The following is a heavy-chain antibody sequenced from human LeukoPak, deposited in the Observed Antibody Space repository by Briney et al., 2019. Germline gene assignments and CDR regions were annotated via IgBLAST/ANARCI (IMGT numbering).Heavy chain of an antibody. J-gene: IGHJ4*02. V-gene: IGHV6-1*01. CDR1: GDSVSSNSAA. CDR3: ARDRGGSSSHCDY. D-gene: IGHD6-6*01. CDR2: TYYRSKWYY. Sequence: SQTLSLTCAISGDSVSSNSAAWNWIRQSPSRDLEWLGRTYYRSKWYYDYAVSLKGRITINPDTSKNQFSLQLNSVTPEDTAVYYCARDRGGSSSHCDYWGQGTLVTVSS.